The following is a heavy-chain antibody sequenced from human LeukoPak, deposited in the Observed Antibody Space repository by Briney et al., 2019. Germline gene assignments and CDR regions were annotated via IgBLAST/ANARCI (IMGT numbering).Heavy chain of an antibody. CDR3: ARGGRDRASTLAFDI. V-gene: IGHV1-18*01. J-gene: IGHJ3*02. CDR1: GYTFTDYG. Sequence: ASVKVSCKASGYTFTDYGIIWVRQAPGQGLEWMGWISPYNDKTSFAQKFEGRFTMTTDTSTSTVYMELRSLRSDDTAVYYCARGGRDRASTLAFDIWGQETVVTV. D-gene: IGHD3-16*01. CDR2: ISPYNDKT.